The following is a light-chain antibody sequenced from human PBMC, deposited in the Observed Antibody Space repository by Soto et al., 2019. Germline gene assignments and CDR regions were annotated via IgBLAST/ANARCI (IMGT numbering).Light chain of an antibody. J-gene: IGLJ1*01. CDR3: SSYPGSTSYV. V-gene: IGLV2-14*01. Sequence: QSALTQPASVSGSPGQSITISCTGTSSDVGGYNYVSWYQQEPGKAPKLMIYDVTYRPSGVSNRFSGSKSDNTASLTISGLQAEDEAHYYCSSYPGSTSYVFGTATKVTVL. CDR2: DVT. CDR1: SSDVGGYNY.